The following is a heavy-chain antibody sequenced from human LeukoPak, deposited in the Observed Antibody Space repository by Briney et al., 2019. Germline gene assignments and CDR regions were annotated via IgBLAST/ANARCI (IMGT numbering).Heavy chain of an antibody. CDR1: GFTFSSYA. J-gene: IGHJ5*02. V-gene: IGHV3-30-3*02. D-gene: IGHD1-26*01. CDR2: ISYDGSNK. Sequence: GGSLRLSCAASGFTFSSYAIHWVRQAPGKGLEWVAVISYDGSNKYYADSVKGRFTISRDNAKNSLYLQMNSLRAEDTAVYYCAKSLNSGSYINWFDPWGQGTLVTVSS. CDR3: AKSLNSGSYINWFDP.